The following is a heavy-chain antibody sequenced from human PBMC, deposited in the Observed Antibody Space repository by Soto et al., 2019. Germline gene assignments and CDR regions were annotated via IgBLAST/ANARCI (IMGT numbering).Heavy chain of an antibody. Sequence: SETLSLTCTVSGGSISSYYWSWIRQPPGKGLEWIGYIYYSGSTNYNPSLKSRVTISVDTSKNQFSLKLSSVTAADTAMYYCARHGSHYYDSSGYYIDYWGQGTLVTVSS. CDR3: ARHGSHYYDSSGYYIDY. J-gene: IGHJ4*02. CDR1: GGSISSYY. D-gene: IGHD3-22*01. CDR2: IYYSGST. V-gene: IGHV4-59*08.